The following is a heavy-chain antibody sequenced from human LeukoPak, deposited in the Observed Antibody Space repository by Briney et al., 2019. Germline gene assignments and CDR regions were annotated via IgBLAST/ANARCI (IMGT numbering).Heavy chain of an antibody. CDR1: GGSISSSSYY. CDR2: IYYSGST. D-gene: IGHD4-23*01. V-gene: IGHV4-39*01. J-gene: IGHJ4*02. CDR3: ARRHYGGKYYFDY. Sequence: PSETLSLTCTVSGGSISSSSYYWGWIRQPPGKGLEWIGSIYYSGSTYYNPSLKSRVTISVDTSNNQFSLKLNSVTAADTAVYYCARRHYGGKYYFDYWGQGNLVTVSS.